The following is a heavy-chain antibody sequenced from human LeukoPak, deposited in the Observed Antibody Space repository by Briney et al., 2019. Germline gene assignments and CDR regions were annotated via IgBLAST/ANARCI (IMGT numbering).Heavy chain of an antibody. CDR1: GFSFRSFS. CDR3: AKEGAYPIITYDT. D-gene: IGHD3-10*01. CDR2: IKRDGNEK. Sequence: RGSLRLSCAASGFSFRSFSMTWVRQAPGKGLEWVANIKRDGNEKNYVDSVKGRFSISRDNAKNSLYLQMDSLRAEDTAVYYCAKEGAYPIITYDTWGQGALVTVSS. J-gene: IGHJ5*02. V-gene: IGHV3-7*01.